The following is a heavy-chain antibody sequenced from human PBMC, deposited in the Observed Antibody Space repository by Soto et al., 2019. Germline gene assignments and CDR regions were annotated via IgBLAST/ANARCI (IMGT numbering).Heavy chain of an antibody. J-gene: IGHJ5*02. D-gene: IGHD2-2*01. Sequence: QVQLQESGPGLVKPSGTLSLTCAVSSGSISSSNWWSWVRQPPGKGLEWIGEIYHSGSTNYNPSLKIRATLSVDKSKNQFSLKLSSVTAADTAVYYCAREFRDIVVVPAAIAGFDPWGQGTLVTVSS. CDR3: AREFRDIVVVPAAIAGFDP. CDR1: SGSISSSNW. V-gene: IGHV4-4*02. CDR2: IYHSGST.